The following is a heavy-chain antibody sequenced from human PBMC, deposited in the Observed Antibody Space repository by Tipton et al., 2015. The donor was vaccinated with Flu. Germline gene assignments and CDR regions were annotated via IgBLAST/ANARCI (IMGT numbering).Heavy chain of an antibody. CDR3: ARGERGLSGSGWFDP. Sequence: TLSLTCTVSGGSISSYYWSWIRQPPGKGLEWIGYIYYSGSTNYNPSLKSRVTISVDTSKNQFSLKLSSVTAADTAVYYCARGERGLSGSGWFDPWGQGTLVTVSS. CDR1: GGSISSYY. D-gene: IGHD1-26*01. CDR2: IYYSGST. V-gene: IGHV4-59*01. J-gene: IGHJ5*02.